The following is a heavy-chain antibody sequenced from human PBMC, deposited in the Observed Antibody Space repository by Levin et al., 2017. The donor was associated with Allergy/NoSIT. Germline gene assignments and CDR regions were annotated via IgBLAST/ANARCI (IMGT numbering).Heavy chain of an antibody. CDR2: ISRNSGNI. D-gene: IGHD4-17*01. CDR1: GFTFDDYA. Sequence: SCAASGFTFDDYAMHWVRQRPGKGLEWVSGISRNSGNIGYADSVKGRFTISRDNAKNSLYLQMNSLRAEDTALYYCAKALPYGHDAFDIWGQGTLVTVSS. V-gene: IGHV3-9*01. J-gene: IGHJ3*02. CDR3: AKALPYGHDAFDI.